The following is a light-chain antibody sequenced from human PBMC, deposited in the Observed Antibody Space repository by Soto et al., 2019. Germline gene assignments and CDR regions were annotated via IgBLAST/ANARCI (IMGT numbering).Light chain of an antibody. CDR1: SSDVGSYNL. V-gene: IGLV2-23*03. CDR2: EGS. Sequence: QSALTQPASVSGSPGQSNTISCTGTSSDVGSYNLVSWYQQHPGKAPKLIIYEGSKRPSGVSNRFSGSKSGNTASLTISGLQAEDEADYYCCSYAGSSTFSFGGGTKLTVL. J-gene: IGLJ2*01. CDR3: CSYAGSSTFS.